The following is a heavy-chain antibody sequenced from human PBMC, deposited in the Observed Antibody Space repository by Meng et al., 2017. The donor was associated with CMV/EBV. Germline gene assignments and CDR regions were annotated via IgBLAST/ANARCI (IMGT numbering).Heavy chain of an antibody. J-gene: IGHJ4*02. V-gene: IGHV3-21*01. D-gene: IGHD6-13*01. CDR2: ISSSSSYI. CDR1: GFTFSSYS. CDR3: ARDSSSWYCDY. Sequence: GQLVWPGVGLVRRGGSLRLHGAASGFTFSSYSRNWVRQAPGKGLEWVSSISSSSSYIYYADSAKGRFTISRDNAKNSLYLQMNSLRAEDTAVYYCARDSSSWYCDYWGQGTLVTVSS.